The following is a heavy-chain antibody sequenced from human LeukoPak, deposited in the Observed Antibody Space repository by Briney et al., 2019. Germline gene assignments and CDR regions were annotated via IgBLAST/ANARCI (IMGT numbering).Heavy chain of an antibody. V-gene: IGHV4-38-2*02. CDR2: IYHSGST. J-gene: IGHJ4*02. CDR1: GYSISSGYY. Sequence: SETLSLTCTVSGYSISSGYYWGWIRQPPGKGLEWIGSIYHSGSTYYNPSLKSRVTISVDTSKNQFSLKLSSVTAADTAVYYCAIGRGIVVVTGYYFDYWGQGTLVTVSS. D-gene: IGHD2-21*02. CDR3: AIGRGIVVVTGYYFDY.